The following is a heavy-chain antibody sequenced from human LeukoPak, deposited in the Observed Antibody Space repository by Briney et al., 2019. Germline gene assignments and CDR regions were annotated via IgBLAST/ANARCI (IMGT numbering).Heavy chain of an antibody. V-gene: IGHV3-30*04. J-gene: IGHJ4*02. D-gene: IGHD3-22*01. CDR3: AKDDYYDTSGYRD. Sequence: GGSLRLSCAASGFTFSSYAMHWVRQAPGKGLEWVAVISYDVGKKYYADSVKGRFTISRDNSKNTLYLQMNGLRAEDTAVYYCAKDDYYDTSGYRDWGQGALVTVSS. CDR1: GFTFSSYA. CDR2: ISYDVGKK.